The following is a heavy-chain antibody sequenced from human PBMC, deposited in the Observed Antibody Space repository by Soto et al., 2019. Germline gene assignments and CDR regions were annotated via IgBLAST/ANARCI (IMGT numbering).Heavy chain of an antibody. D-gene: IGHD3-10*01. J-gene: IGHJ4*02. Sequence: SETLSLTCTVSGGSISSYYWSWIRQPPGKGLEWIGYIYYSGSTNYNPSLKSRVTISVDTSKNQFSLKLSSVTAADTAVYYCASLLYGSGSYYGTFDYWGQGTLVTVSS. CDR2: IYYSGST. V-gene: IGHV4-59*01. CDR1: GGSISSYY. CDR3: ASLLYGSGSYYGTFDY.